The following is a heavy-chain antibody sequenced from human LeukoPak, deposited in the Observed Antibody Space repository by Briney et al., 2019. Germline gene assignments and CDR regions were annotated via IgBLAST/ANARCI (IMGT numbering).Heavy chain of an antibody. J-gene: IGHJ6*03. V-gene: IGHV3-74*01. D-gene: IGHD3-3*01. Sequence: GGSLRLSCAASGFTFSSYWMHWVRQAPGKGLVWVSRINSDGSSTSYADSVKGRFTISRDNAKNTLYLQMNSLRSEDTAVYYCARYVFGGYYYYMDFWGKGTTVTVSS. CDR1: GFTFSSYW. CDR2: INSDGSST. CDR3: ARYVFGGYYYYMDF.